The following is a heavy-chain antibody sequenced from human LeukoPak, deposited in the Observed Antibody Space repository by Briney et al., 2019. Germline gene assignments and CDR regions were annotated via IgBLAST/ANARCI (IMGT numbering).Heavy chain of an antibody. D-gene: IGHD3-9*01. V-gene: IGHV3-7*01. Sequence: GGVPRISRGAPGFTPLSHLVSLGRPGPGEGGGGVGNKKQNGSEKYYVDSVKGRFTISRDNAKNSLYLQMNSLRAEDTAVYYCARDPRDYDILTGPTYMDVWGKGTTVTVSS. CDR2: KKQNGSEK. CDR1: GFTPLSHL. J-gene: IGHJ6*03. CDR3: ARDPRDYDILTGPTYMDV.